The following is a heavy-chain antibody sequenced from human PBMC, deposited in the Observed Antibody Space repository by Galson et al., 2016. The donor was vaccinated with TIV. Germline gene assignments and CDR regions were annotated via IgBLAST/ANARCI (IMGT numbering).Heavy chain of an antibody. CDR2: ISSDSSYI. D-gene: IGHD3-16*01. CDR3: ARWGWLPI. Sequence: SLRLSCAASGFTFSRYSMDWVRQAPGKGLEWVSSISSDSSYIYYADSVRGRFSISRDNAKHSLYLQVNSLRVEDTAVYYCARWGWLPIWGQGTLVTVSS. J-gene: IGHJ4*02. CDR1: GFTFSRYS. V-gene: IGHV3-21*04.